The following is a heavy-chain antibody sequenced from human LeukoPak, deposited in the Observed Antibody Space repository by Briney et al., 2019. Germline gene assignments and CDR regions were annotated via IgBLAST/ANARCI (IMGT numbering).Heavy chain of an antibody. CDR2: ISYDGDDK. J-gene: IGHJ6*02. CDR1: GFGFSNYG. D-gene: IGHD4-11*01. Sequence: SGGSLRLSCAASGFGFSNYGIHWVRQAPGKGLESVAVISYDGDDKYYSDSVKGRFTISRDNSKNTLYLQMSSLRAEDTAIYYCAKGIAVTTPRYYYGLDVWGQGTTVTVSS. CDR3: AKGIAVTTPRYYYGLDV. V-gene: IGHV3-30*18.